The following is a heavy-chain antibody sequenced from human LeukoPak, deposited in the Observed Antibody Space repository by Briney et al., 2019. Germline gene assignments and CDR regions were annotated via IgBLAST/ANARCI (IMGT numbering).Heavy chain of an antibody. D-gene: IGHD6-13*01. CDR2: ISYDGSNK. CDR3: ARGTAAAASDY. V-gene: IGHV3-30-3*01. J-gene: IGHJ4*02. Sequence: GRSLRLSCAASGFTFSSYAMHWVRQAPGKGLEWVAVISYDGSNKYYADSVKGRFNISRDNSKNTLYLQMNSLRAEDTAVYYCARGTAAAASDYWGQGTLVTVSS. CDR1: GFTFSSYA.